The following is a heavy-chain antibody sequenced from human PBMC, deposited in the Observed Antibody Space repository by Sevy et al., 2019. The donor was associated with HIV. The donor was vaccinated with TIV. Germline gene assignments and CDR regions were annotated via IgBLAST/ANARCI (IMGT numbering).Heavy chain of an antibody. V-gene: IGHV3-11*01. CDR1: GFTFSDYY. CDR2: ISSSGNTI. J-gene: IGHJ4*02. Sequence: GGSLRLSCAASGFTFSDYYMNWIRQALGKGLEWVSYISSSGNTIYYADSVKGRLTISRDNAKNSLYLQMNSLRAEDTAVYYCARVVNYYDRGPSDYWGQGTLVTVSS. CDR3: ARVVNYYDRGPSDY. D-gene: IGHD3-22*01.